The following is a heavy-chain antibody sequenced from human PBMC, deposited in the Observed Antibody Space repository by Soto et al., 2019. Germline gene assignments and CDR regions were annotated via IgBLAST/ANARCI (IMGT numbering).Heavy chain of an antibody. Sequence: QVQLVQSGAEVRKPGASLKLSCQTSGYPFTSYHMHWVRQAPGQGLEWMGVINPTEGRTTYSQRFQDRVSMTRDTSTSTVYMELSSLRSEDTATYFCARGREYSFGYNWFDPVGQVTLVTVSS. V-gene: IGHV1-46*01. J-gene: IGHJ5*02. CDR1: GYPFTSYH. D-gene: IGHD5-12*01. CDR2: INPTEGRT. CDR3: ARGREYSFGYNWFDP.